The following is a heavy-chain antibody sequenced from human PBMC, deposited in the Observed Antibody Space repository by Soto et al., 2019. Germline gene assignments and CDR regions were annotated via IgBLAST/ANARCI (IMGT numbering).Heavy chain of an antibody. J-gene: IGHJ4*02. CDR2: INHSGGT. D-gene: IGHD3-10*01. CDR1: GGSFRGYY. V-gene: IGHV4-34*01. CDR3: ARLWSSNEGSS. Sequence: PSETLSLTCAVHGGSFRGYYWSWIRQPPGKGLEWIGEINHSGGTNYNPSLQSRVSISVDASKNQFSLQLTSVTAADTAVYYCARLWSSNEGSSWGQGTLVTVSS.